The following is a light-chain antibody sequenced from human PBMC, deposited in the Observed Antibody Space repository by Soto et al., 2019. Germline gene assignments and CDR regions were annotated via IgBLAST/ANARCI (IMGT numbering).Light chain of an antibody. V-gene: IGLV4-69*01. CDR1: SGHNNYA. CDR3: QTWGTGIVV. Sequence: QSVLTQSPSASASLGASVKLTCTLSSGHNNYAIAWHQQQPEKGPRYLMKVNSDGSHNKGDGVPDRFSGSSSGAERYLTISRLQSEDEADYYGQTWGTGIVVFGGGTKLTVL. J-gene: IGLJ2*01. CDR2: VNSDGSH.